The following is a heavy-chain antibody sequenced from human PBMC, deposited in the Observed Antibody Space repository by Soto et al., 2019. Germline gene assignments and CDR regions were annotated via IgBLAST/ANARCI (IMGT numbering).Heavy chain of an antibody. CDR2: TYYRSKWSN. J-gene: IGHJ6*02. D-gene: IGHD3-10*01. V-gene: IGHV6-1*01. Sequence: SQTLSLTCAISGDSVSSDSAAWIWIRQSPSRGLEWLGRTYYRSKWSNDYALSVKSRITINPDTSKNHFSLQLYSVTPEDTAVYYCAGVPWFRGMDVWGQGTTVTVSS. CDR1: GDSVSSDSAA. CDR3: AGVPWFRGMDV.